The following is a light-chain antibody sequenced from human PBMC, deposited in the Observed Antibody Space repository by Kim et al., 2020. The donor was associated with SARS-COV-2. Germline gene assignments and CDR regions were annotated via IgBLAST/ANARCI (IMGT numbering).Light chain of an antibody. V-gene: IGLV3-21*04. CDR1: NIGSKS. Sequence: SYELTQPPSVSVAPGKTARITCGGNNIGSKSVHWYQQKPGQAPVLVIYYDSDRPSGIPERFSGSNSGHTATLTISRVEAGDEADYYCQVWDSSSDHPVFGGGPQLTV. J-gene: IGLJ3*02. CDR2: YDS. CDR3: QVWDSSSDHPV.